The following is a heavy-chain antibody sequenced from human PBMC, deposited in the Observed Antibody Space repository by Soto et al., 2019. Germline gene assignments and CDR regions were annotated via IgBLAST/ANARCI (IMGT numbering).Heavy chain of an antibody. Sequence: GGSLRLSCAASGFTFSSYAMHWVRQAPGKGLEWVAVISYDGSNKYYADSVKGRFTISRDNSKNTLYLQMNSLRAEDTAVYYCARESLYDFWSGYPTSNWFDPWGQGTLVTVSS. CDR2: ISYDGSNK. J-gene: IGHJ5*02. CDR1: GFTFSSYA. V-gene: IGHV3-30-3*01. CDR3: ARESLYDFWSGYPTSNWFDP. D-gene: IGHD3-3*01.